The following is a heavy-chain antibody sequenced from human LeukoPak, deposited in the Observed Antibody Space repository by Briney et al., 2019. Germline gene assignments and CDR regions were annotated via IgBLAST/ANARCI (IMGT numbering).Heavy chain of an antibody. CDR1: GGSFSGYY. CDR3: AREKRVYSSSWQRWFDI. V-gene: IGHV4-34*01. D-gene: IGHD6-13*01. CDR2: INHSGST. Sequence: SETLSLTCAVYGGSFSGYYWSWIRQPPGKGLEWIGEINHSGSTNYNPSLKSRATISVDTSKNQFSLKLSSVTAADTAVYYCAREKRVYSSSWQRWFDIWGQGTMVTVSS. J-gene: IGHJ3*02.